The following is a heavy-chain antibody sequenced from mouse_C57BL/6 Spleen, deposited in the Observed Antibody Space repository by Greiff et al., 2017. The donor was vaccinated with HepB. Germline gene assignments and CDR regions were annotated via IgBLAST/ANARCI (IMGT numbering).Heavy chain of an antibody. CDR2: IDPETGGT. D-gene: IGHD2-10*01. J-gene: IGHJ2*01. CDR1: GYTFTDYE. V-gene: IGHV1-15*01. Sequence: QVQLKESGAELVRPGASVTLSCKASGYTFTDYEMHWVKQTPVHGLEWIGAIDPETGGTAYNQKFKGKAILTADKSSRTAYMELRSLTSEDSAVYYCTRSYYGPDYWGQGTTLTVSS. CDR3: TRSYYGPDY.